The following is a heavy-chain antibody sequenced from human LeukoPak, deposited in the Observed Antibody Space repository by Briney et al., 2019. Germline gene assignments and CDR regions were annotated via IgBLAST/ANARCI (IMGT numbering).Heavy chain of an antibody. Sequence: GRSLRLSCAASRFTFSSYGMHWVRQAPGKGLEWVAVITYDGSNKYYADSVKGRFTISRDNSKNTLYLQMNSLRAEDTAVYYCANPHQGYWGQGTLVTVSS. J-gene: IGHJ4*02. D-gene: IGHD2-2*01. CDR3: ANPHQGY. CDR2: ITYDGSNK. CDR1: RFTFSSYG. V-gene: IGHV3-30*18.